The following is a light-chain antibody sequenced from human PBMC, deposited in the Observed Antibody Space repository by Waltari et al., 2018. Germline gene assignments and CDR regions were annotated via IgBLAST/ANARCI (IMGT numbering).Light chain of an antibody. CDR2: EVS. V-gene: IGLV2-14*01. CDR1: ESDVGAYDF. Sequence: QSALTQPASVSGSPGQSITISCSGTESDVGAYDFVPWYQQHPGKAPHLISYEVSNRPSGISNRFSASKSGNTASLTISGLQAEDEADYYCSSYTTSSAPGVFGTGTRVTVL. CDR3: SSYTTSSAPGV. J-gene: IGLJ1*01.